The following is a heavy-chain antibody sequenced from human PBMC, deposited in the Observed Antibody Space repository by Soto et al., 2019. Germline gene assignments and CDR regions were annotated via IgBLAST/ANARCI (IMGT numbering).Heavy chain of an antibody. CDR2: IIPYYNTL. Sequence: QAQVVQSGAEVRKPGSSVKLSCKASEGTFNSYAIAWVRQAPGQGLEWMGGIIPYYNTLNYAQKFQDRATITADDSANTVYKELSSLRSDDTAVYFCASGASRWYPYFFDSWAQGTLVTVSS. CDR1: EGTFNSYA. V-gene: IGHV1-69*01. J-gene: IGHJ4*02. CDR3: ASGASRWYPYFFDS. D-gene: IGHD6-13*01.